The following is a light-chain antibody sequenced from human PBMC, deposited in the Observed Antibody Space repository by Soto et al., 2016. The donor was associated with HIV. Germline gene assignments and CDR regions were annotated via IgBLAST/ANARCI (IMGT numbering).Light chain of an antibody. J-gene: IGLJ1*01. Sequence: SSELTQDPAVSVALGQTVRVTCQGDSLRTYYAAWYQQRPGQVPILIIYGENNRPSGIPDRFSGSTSGNTASLTITGAQAEDEADYYCNSRDSSGESYVFGTGTKVTVL. V-gene: IGLV3-19*01. CDR2: GEN. CDR3: NSRDSSGESYV. CDR1: SLRTYY.